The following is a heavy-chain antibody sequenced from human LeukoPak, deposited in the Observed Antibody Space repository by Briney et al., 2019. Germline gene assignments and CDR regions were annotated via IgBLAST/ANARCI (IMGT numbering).Heavy chain of an antibody. CDR3: AKGDTPPAQGRYDFWSGYQKTEYYSDY. CDR2: ISWNSGSI. V-gene: IGHV3-9*01. J-gene: IGHJ4*02. CDR1: GFTFDDYA. Sequence: PGGSLRLSCAASGFTFDDYAMHWVRQAPGKGLEWVSGISWNSGSIGYADSVKGRFTISRDNAKNSLYLQMNSLRAEDTALYYCAKGDTPPAQGRYDFWSGYQKTEYYSDYWGQGTLVTVSS. D-gene: IGHD3-3*01.